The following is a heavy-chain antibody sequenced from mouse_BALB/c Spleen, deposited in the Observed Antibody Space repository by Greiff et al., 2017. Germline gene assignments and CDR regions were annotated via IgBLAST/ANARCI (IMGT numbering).Heavy chain of an antibody. J-gene: IGHJ3*01. D-gene: IGHD1-1*01. CDR1: GFTFSSYA. Sequence: EVQGVESGGGLVKPGGSLKLSCAASGFTFSSYAMSWVRQTPEKRLEWVASISSGGSTYYPDSVKGRFTISRDNARNILYLQMSSLRSEDTAMYYCAREDYGSSFWFAYWGQGTLVTVSA. CDR3: AREDYGSSFWFAY. V-gene: IGHV5-6-5*01. CDR2: ISSGGST.